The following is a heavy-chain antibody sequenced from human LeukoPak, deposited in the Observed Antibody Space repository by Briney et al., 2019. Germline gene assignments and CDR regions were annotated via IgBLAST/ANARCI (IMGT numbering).Heavy chain of an antibody. Sequence: GGSLRLSCAASGFTFSSYWMSWVRQAPGKGLEWVANIKQDGSEKYYVDSVKGRFTISRDNAKNSLYLQMNSLRAEDTAVYYCARDPEGGSYYPDYWGQGTLVTVSS. CDR3: ARDPEGGSYYPDY. V-gene: IGHV3-7*01. D-gene: IGHD1-26*01. CDR2: IKQDGSEK. CDR1: GFTFSSYW. J-gene: IGHJ4*02.